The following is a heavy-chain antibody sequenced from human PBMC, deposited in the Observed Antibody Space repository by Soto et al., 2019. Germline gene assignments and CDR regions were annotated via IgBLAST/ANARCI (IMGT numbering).Heavy chain of an antibody. CDR3: ARYCSGGSCYQFDY. J-gene: IGHJ4*02. V-gene: IGHV4-34*01. CDR2: INHSGST. CDR1: GGSFSGYY. D-gene: IGHD2-15*01. Sequence: PSETLSLTCAVYGGSFSGYYWSWIRQPPGKGLEWIGEINHSGSTNYNPSLKSRVTISVDTSKNQFSLKLSSVTAADTAVYYCARYCSGGSCYQFDYWGQGTLVTVSS.